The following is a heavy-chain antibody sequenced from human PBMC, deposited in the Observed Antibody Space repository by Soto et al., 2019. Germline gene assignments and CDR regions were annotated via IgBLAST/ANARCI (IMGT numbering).Heavy chain of an antibody. D-gene: IGHD3-10*01. CDR1: GVSITGYY. V-gene: IGHV4-59*08. CDR2: VYHTGNT. CDR3: ARHSLYGGPFDP. Sequence: PSETLSLTCSFSGVSITGYYWTWIRPPPGKGLEWIGYVYHTGNTYYNPSLKSRVTISLDTSKNHVSLRLSSVTAADTAVYYCARHSLYGGPFDPWGQGTLVTVS. J-gene: IGHJ5*02.